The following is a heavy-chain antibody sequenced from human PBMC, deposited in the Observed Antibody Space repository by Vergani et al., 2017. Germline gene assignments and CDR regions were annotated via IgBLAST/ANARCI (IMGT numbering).Heavy chain of an antibody. D-gene: IGHD6-19*01. CDR3: ASLSSGWSLGDY. V-gene: IGHV3-11*01. Sequence: QVQLQESGPGLVKPSETLSLTCTVSGGSISSYYWSWIRQPPGKGLEWVSYISSSGSTIYYADSVKGRFTISRDNAKNSLYLQMNSLRAEDTAVYYCASLSSGWSLGDYWGQGTLVTVSS. CDR2: ISSSGSTI. CDR1: GGSISSYY. J-gene: IGHJ4*02.